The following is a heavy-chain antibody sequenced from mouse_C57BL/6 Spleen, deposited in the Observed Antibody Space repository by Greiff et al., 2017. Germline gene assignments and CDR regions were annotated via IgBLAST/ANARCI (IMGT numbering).Heavy chain of an antibody. CDR1: GYTFTDYN. CDR3: ARAGLRYYFDY. J-gene: IGHJ2*01. D-gene: IGHD1-1*01. CDR2: INPNNGGT. V-gene: IGHV1-18*01. Sequence: EVQVVESGPELVKPGASVKIPCKASGYTFTDYNMAWVKQSHGKSLEWIGDINPNNGGTIYNQKFKGKATLTVYKSSSTAYMELRSLTSEDTAVYYCARAGLRYYFDYWGQGTTLTVSS.